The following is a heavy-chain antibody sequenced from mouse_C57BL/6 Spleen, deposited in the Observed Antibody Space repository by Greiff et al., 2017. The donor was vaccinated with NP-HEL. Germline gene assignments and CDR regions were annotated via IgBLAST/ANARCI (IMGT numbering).Heavy chain of an antibody. J-gene: IGHJ3*01. V-gene: IGHV5-9*01. CDR3: ARGYGYGFAD. CDR1: GFTFSSYT. CDR2: ISGGGGNT. Sequence: EVQVVESGGGLVKPGGSLKLSCAASGFTFSSYTMSWVRQTPEQRLEWVATISGGGGNTYYPDSVKGRFTISRDNAKNTLYLQMSSLRSEDTALYYCARGYGYGFADWGQGTLVTVSA. D-gene: IGHD2-2*01.